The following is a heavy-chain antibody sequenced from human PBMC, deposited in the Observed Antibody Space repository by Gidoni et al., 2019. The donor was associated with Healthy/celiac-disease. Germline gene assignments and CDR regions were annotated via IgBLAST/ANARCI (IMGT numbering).Heavy chain of an antibody. V-gene: IGHV3-48*01. J-gene: IGHJ6*02. CDR3: ARDSHGGSSSSYGMDV. Sequence: EVQLVESGGGLVQPGGSLRLSCAASGFTFSSYSMNWVRQAPGKGLEWVSYISSSSSTIYYADSVKGRFTISRDNAKNSLYLQMNSLRAEDTAVYYCARDSHGGSSSSYGMDVWGQGTTVTVSS. D-gene: IGHD6-13*01. CDR2: ISSSSSTI. CDR1: GFTFSSYS.